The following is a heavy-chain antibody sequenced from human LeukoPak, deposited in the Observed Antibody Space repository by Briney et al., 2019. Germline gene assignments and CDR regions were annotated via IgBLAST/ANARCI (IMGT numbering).Heavy chain of an antibody. D-gene: IGHD2-15*01. J-gene: IGHJ4*02. CDR2: ITWNSGSV. CDR3: AKGRFCSGGNCYSLDY. V-gene: IGHV3-9*01. CDR1: GFTFDDYA. Sequence: PGRSLRLSCAASGFTFDDYAMHWVRQAPGKGLEWVSGITWNSGSVVYADSVKGRFTISRDNAKNSLYLQMNSLRAEDTAVYYCAKGRFCSGGNCYSLDYWGQGTLVTVSS.